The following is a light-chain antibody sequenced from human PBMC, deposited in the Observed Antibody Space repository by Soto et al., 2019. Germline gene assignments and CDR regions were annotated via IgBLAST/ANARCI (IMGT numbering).Light chain of an antibody. CDR1: KSVNSN. CDR2: GAS. J-gene: IGKJ1*01. CDR3: QQYKDWSWS. Sequence: EIVMTQSPATLSVSPGERATLSCRASKSVNSNLAWYQQKPGQVPRLLIYGASTRATGIAARFSGSGSGTEFTLTISSLQSEDFEVDYCQQYKDWSWSFGQGTKVEIK. V-gene: IGKV3-15*01.